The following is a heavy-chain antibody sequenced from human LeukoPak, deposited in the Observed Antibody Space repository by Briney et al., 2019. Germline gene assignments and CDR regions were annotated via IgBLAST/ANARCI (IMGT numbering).Heavy chain of an antibody. CDR1: GDSISTSY. J-gene: IGHJ5*02. V-gene: IGHV4-59*01. Sequence: SETLSLTCTVSGDSISTSYWGWIRQPPGKGLEWIGYGYPSGIADYNPSLKSRLTISLDTSKNQFSLKVYSVIAADTAVYYCARIGGGDNSPHRWIDPWGQGTPVTVSS. CDR2: GYPSGIA. CDR3: ARIGGGDNSPHRWIDP. D-gene: IGHD2-21*02.